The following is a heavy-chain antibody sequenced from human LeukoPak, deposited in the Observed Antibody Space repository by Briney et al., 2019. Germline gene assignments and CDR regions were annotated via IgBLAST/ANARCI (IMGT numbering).Heavy chain of an antibody. CDR2: IWYDGSNK. V-gene: IGHV3-33*06. J-gene: IGHJ3*02. Sequence: GGSLGLSCAASGFTFSSCGMHWVRQAPGKGLEWVAVIWYDGSNKYYADSVKGRFTISRDNSKNTLYLQMNSLRAEDTAVYYCAKELEVANYYDSSGYYYVYDAFDIWGQGTMVTVSS. D-gene: IGHD3-22*01. CDR1: GFTFSSCG. CDR3: AKELEVANYYDSSGYYYVYDAFDI.